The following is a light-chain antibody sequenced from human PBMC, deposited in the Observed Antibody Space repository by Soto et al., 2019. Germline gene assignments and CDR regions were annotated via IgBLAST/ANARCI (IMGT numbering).Light chain of an antibody. CDR3: AAWDDSINGWV. V-gene: IGLV1-47*01. J-gene: IGLJ3*02. Sequence: QSVLTQPPSASGTPGQRVTISCSGSSSNIGSNYVYWYQQLPRTAPQLLIYRSDQRPSGVPDRFSGSKSGTSASLAISGLRSDDEADYYCAAWDDSINGWVFGGGTKLTVL. CDR2: RSD. CDR1: SSNIGSNY.